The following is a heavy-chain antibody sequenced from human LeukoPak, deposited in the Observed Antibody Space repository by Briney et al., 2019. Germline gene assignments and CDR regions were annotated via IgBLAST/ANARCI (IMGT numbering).Heavy chain of an antibody. D-gene: IGHD2-15*01. CDR1: GYTYTSYG. V-gene: IGHV1-18*01. Sequence: GASVKVSCKASGYTYTSYGISRVRQAPGQGLEWMGWIHAYNGNTNYAQKLQGRVTMTTDTSTTTAHMELRSLRSDNTAVYYCARGYCSDSSCYEPFDYWGQGTLVTVSS. J-gene: IGHJ4*02. CDR3: ARGYCSDSSCYEPFDY. CDR2: IHAYNGNT.